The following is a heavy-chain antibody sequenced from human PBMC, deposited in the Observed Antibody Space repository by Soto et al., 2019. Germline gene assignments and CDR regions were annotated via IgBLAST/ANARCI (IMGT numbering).Heavy chain of an antibody. CDR3: ARLGLDFWSGSPPGWFDP. CDR1: GGSISSSSYY. CDR2: IYYGGST. Sequence: TLSLTCTVSGGSISSSSYYWGWIRQPPGKGLEWIGSIYYGGSTYYNPSLKSRVTISVDTSKNQFSLKLSSVTAADTAVYYCARLGLDFWSGSPPGWFDPWGQGTLVTVSS. D-gene: IGHD3-3*01. J-gene: IGHJ5*02. V-gene: IGHV4-39*01.